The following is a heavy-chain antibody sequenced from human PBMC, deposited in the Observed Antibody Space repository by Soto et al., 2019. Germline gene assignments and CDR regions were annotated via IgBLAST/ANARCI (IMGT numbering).Heavy chain of an antibody. J-gene: IGHJ6*02. D-gene: IGHD3-10*01. CDR2: IYYSGST. CDR1: GGSVSSGSYY. CDR3: AGLDMVRGVFAGGANV. V-gene: IGHV4-61*01. Sequence: QVQLQESGPGLVKPSETLSLTCTVSGGSVSSGSYYWSWIRQPPGKGLEWIGYIYYSGSTNYNPPQRGVTVRAVDTAKCWFALRVVLWAAGDGGVYYGAGLDMVRGVFAGGANVGGQGPTVTVSS.